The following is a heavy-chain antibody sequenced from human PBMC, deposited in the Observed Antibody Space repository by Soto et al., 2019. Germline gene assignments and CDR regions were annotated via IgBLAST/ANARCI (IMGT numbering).Heavy chain of an antibody. Sequence: ASVKVSCKASGYTFTGYYMHWVRQAPGQGLEWMGWINPNSGGTNYAQKFQGWVTMTRDTSISTAYMELSRLRSDDTAVYYCARDRLPMATGHYYGMDVCGQGTTVTVSS. J-gene: IGHJ6*02. D-gene: IGHD3-10*01. CDR2: INPNSGGT. CDR3: ARDRLPMATGHYYGMDV. CDR1: GYTFTGYY. V-gene: IGHV1-2*04.